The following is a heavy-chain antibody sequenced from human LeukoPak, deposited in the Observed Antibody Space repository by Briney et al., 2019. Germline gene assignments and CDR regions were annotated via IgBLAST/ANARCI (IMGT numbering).Heavy chain of an antibody. J-gene: IGHJ4*02. CDR1: GYIFTSYW. V-gene: IGHV5-51*01. D-gene: IGHD2-2*01. Sequence: GESLKISCKTSGYIFTSYWIAWVRQMPGKGLEWMGIIYAGDSDTRYSPSFQGQVTISADKSIGTAYLQWSSLKVSDTAMYYCARGIDQFDYWGQGTLVTVSA. CDR2: IYAGDSDT. CDR3: ARGIDQFDY.